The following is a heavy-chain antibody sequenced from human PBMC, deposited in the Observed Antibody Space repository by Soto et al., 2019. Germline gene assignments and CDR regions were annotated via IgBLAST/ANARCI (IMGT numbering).Heavy chain of an antibody. CDR1: GFTFNNYG. V-gene: IGHV3-33*01. D-gene: IGHD6-13*01. CDR3: ARRQISPPTRGAAAARGGMDV. CDR2: IGNDGSKY. J-gene: IGHJ6*02. Sequence: QVQLVESGGGVVQPGRSLRLSCAASGFTFNNYGMHWVRQAPGKGLAWVAVIGNDGSKYSYANYVKGRFTISRDNSRNTLYLQMSSLRAEDTAVYYCARRQISPPTRGAAAARGGMDVWGQGTTVTVSS.